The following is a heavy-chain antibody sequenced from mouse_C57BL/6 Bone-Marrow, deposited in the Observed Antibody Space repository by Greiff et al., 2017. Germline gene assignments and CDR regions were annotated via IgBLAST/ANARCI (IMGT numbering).Heavy chain of an antibody. Sequence: VQLQQPGAELVKPGASVKMSCKASGYTFTSYWITWVKQRPGQGLEWIGDIYPGSGSTNYNEKFKSKATLTVDTSSSTASMQLSSLTSEDSAVYYCARSRPYYYGSSPAWFAYWGQGTLVTVSA. CDR2: IYPGSGST. D-gene: IGHD1-1*01. V-gene: IGHV1-55*01. J-gene: IGHJ3*01. CDR1: GYTFTSYW. CDR3: ARSRPYYYGSSPAWFAY.